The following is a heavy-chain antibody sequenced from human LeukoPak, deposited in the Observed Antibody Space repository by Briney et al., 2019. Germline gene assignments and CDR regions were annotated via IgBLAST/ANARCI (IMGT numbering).Heavy chain of an antibody. J-gene: IGHJ6*03. CDR1: GFTFSSYS. V-gene: IGHV3-48*01. CDR3: ARDHSRNWNEGYYYYMDV. CDR2: ISSSSSTI. Sequence: GGSLRLSCAASGFTFSSYSMNWVRQAPGKGLEWVSYISSSSSTIYYADSVKGRFTISRDNAKNSLYLQMNSLRAEDTAVYYCARDHSRNWNEGYYYYMDVWGKGTTVTVSS. D-gene: IGHD1-1*01.